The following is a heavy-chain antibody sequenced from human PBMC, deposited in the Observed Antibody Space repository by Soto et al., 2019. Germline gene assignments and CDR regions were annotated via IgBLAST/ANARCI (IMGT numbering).Heavy chain of an antibody. D-gene: IGHD4-4*01. J-gene: IGHJ6*02. V-gene: IGHV4-59*01. CDR1: IYSYY. Sequence: IYSYYWSWIRQNPGKGLEWIGYIYYSGSTNYNPSLKSRVTISVDTSKNQFSLKLSSVTAADTAVYYCARTHSNYCPYYYGMDVLGQGPTVP. CDR3: ARTHSNYCPYYYGMDV. CDR2: IYYSGST.